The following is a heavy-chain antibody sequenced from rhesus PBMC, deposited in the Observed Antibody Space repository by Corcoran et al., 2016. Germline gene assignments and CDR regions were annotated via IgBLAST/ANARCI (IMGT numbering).Heavy chain of an antibody. D-gene: IGHD2-2*01. J-gene: IGHJ4*01. CDR2: IYGNSTRT. Sequence: VQLQESCPGVGQPSETLSLTCAVPGASISDSYRWSWLRQRPGQGLEWIGSIYGNSTRTNDNRSVKRRVTISKDTSKNPFSLKLSSFTAADTAVYYCAWHCTSTTCYAIDDWGQGVLVTVSS. CDR3: AWHCTSTTCYAIDD. V-gene: IGHV4S10*01. CDR1: GASISDSYR.